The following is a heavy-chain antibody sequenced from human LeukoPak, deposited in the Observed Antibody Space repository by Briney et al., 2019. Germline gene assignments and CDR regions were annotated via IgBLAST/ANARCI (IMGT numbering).Heavy chain of an antibody. CDR1: GFTFSSYA. V-gene: IGHV3-30-3*01. J-gene: IGHJ4*02. D-gene: IGHD6-19*01. CDR2: ISSDGGNR. Sequence: GGSLRLSCAASGFTFSSYAMHWVRRAPGKALEWVATISSDGGNRYYSDSVEGRFTISRDNSKNTLYLQMNSLRPEDTAVFHCARGRAVTGSTVIDYWGQGTLVTVSS. CDR3: ARGRAVTGSTVIDY.